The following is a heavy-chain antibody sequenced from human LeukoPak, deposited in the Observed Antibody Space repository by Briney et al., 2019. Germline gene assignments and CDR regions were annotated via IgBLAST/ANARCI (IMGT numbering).Heavy chain of an antibody. CDR3: ARGGVWYFDL. V-gene: IGHV4-59*11. Sequence: SETLSLTCTVSGGSISFHYWSWIRQPPGKGLEWIGYIRLSGSTYYDPSIRSRVTISGDTSKNQFSLRLYSVTAADTAVYYCARGGVWYFDLWGRGTLVTVSS. CDR1: GGSISFHY. D-gene: IGHD3-16*01. J-gene: IGHJ2*01. CDR2: IRLSGST.